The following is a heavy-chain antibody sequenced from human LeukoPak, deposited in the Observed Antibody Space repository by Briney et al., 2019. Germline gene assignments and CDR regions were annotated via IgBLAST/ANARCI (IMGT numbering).Heavy chain of an antibody. CDR1: GGTFSSYA. Sequence: AASVKVSCKASGGTFSSYAISWVRQAPGQGLEWMGGIIPIFGTANYAQKFRGRVTITADESTSTAYMELSSLRSEDTAVYYCARDPDYGDYNDDYWGQGTLVTVSS. D-gene: IGHD4-17*01. J-gene: IGHJ4*02. CDR3: ARDPDYGDYNDDY. CDR2: IIPIFGTA. V-gene: IGHV1-69*13.